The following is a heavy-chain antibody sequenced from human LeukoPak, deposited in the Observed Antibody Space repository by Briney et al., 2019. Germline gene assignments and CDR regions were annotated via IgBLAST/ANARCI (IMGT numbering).Heavy chain of an antibody. Sequence: GGSLRLSCAASGFAFSNYNMNWVRQAPGKGLEWVSSISTSSTYIYYADSVKGRFTISRDNAKNSLYLQMNSLRAEDSAVYYCARDRYCSGATCPLFRSFDPWGQGTLVTVSS. V-gene: IGHV3-21*01. CDR3: ARDRYCSGATCPLFRSFDP. CDR1: GFAFSNYN. J-gene: IGHJ5*02. CDR2: ISTSSTYI. D-gene: IGHD2-15*01.